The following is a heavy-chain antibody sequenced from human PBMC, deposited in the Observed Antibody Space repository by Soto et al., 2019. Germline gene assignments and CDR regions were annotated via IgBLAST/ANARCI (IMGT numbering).Heavy chain of an antibody. CDR2: IYYSGST. J-gene: IGHJ5*02. Sequence: PSETLSLTCTVSGGSISSGGYYWSWIRQHPGKGLEWIGYIYYSGSTYYNPSLKSRVTISVDTSKNQFSLKLSSVTAADTAVYYCELSLSGSYFWGWFDPWGQGTLVTVSS. D-gene: IGHD3-10*01. CDR1: GGSISSGGYY. V-gene: IGHV4-31*03. CDR3: ELSLSGSYFWGWFDP.